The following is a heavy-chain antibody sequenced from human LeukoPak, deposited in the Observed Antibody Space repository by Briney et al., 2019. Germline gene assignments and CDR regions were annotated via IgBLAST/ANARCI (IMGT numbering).Heavy chain of an antibody. Sequence: GASVKVSCKASGYTFINSGISWVRRAPGQGLEWMGWISGYNGNTKYAQKLQGRVTLTTDTSTSTAYMELRSLSSDDTAVYYCARLRYFIQVDAFDIWAKGQWSPSLQ. CDR3: ARLRYFIQVDAFDI. J-gene: IGHJ3*02. CDR1: GYTFINSG. V-gene: IGHV1-18*01. D-gene: IGHD3-9*01. CDR2: ISGYNGNT.